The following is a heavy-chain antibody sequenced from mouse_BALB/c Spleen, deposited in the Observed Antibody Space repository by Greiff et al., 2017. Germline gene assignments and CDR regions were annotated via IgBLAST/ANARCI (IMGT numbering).Heavy chain of an antibody. D-gene: IGHD1-2*01. Sequence: VQLKQSGTVLARPGASVKMSCKASGYTFTSYWMHWVKQRPGQGLEWIGAIYPGNSDTSYNQTFTGKAKLTAVTSTSTAYMELSSLTNEDSAVYYSTRRYYGPLDYWGQGTTLTVSS. CDR2: IYPGNSDT. J-gene: IGHJ2*01. CDR1: GYTFTSYW. V-gene: IGHV1-5*01. CDR3: TRRYYGPLDY.